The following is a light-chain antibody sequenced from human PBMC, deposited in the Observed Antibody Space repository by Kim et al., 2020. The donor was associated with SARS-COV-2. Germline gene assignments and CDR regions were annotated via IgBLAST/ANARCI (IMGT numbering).Light chain of an antibody. V-gene: IGLV2-14*03. CDR2: DVN. CDR3: TSYRADSTVV. J-gene: IGLJ3*02. Sequence: QSVVTQPASVSGSPGQSITLSCTGSSSDIGSNKYVSWYQQHPGKVPKVMIYDVNNRPAGVSNRFSGSKSGNTASLTISGLRAEDEADYYCTSYRADSTVVFGGGTQLTVL. CDR1: SSDIGSNKY.